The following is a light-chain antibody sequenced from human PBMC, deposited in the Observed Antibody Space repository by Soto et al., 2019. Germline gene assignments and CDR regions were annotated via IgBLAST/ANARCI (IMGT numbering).Light chain of an antibody. CDR1: SSDIGGYKY. CDR2: EVS. J-gene: IGLJ3*02. V-gene: IGLV2-14*01. Sequence: SALTQPASVSGSLGQSITISCTGTSSDIGGYKYVSWYQQHPGKAPKLIIFEVSNRPSGVSDRFSGSNSGNTASLTISGLQAEDEADYYCTSYSRYRVLVFGGGT. CDR3: TSYSRYRVLV.